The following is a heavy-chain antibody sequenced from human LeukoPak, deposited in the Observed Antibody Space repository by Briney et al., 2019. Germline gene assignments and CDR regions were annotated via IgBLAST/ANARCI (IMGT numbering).Heavy chain of an antibody. D-gene: IGHD4-17*01. J-gene: IGHJ4*02. CDR1: GYTLTELS. CDR3: ATVKKSDYGDYGPTWYFDY. CDR2: FDPEDGET. Sequence: ASVKVSCTVSGYTLTELSMHWVRQAPGKGLEWMGGFDPEDGETIYAQKFQGRVTMTEDTSTDTAYMELSSLRSEDTAVYYCATVKKSDYGDYGPTWYFDYWGQGTLVTVSS. V-gene: IGHV1-24*01.